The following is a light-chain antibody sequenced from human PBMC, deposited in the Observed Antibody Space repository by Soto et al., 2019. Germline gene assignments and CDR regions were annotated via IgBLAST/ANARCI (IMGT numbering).Light chain of an antibody. CDR2: DAS. Sequence: EIVMTQSPATLSLSPGERATLSCRASQTIDNTLAWYQRKPGQAPRLLIYDASTRATGVPARFSGSGSGTGLTLTISSLQSEDFGGYYCQHYNYWPYTFGQGTKVEIK. V-gene: IGKV3-15*01. CDR3: QHYNYWPYT. CDR1: QTIDNT. J-gene: IGKJ2*01.